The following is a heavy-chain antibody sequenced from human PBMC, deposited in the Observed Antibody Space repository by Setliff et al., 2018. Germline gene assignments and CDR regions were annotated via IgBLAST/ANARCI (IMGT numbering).Heavy chain of an antibody. Sequence: ASVKVSCKASGYTFTDYYMHWVQQAPGKGLEWMGRVDPEDGETIYAEKFQGRVTITADTSTDTAYMELSSLRSEDTAVYYCARVTLSYCSGGSCYGWFDPWGQGTQVTVSS. CDR3: ARVTLSYCSGGSCYGWFDP. D-gene: IGHD2-15*01. J-gene: IGHJ5*02. CDR1: GYTFTDYY. V-gene: IGHV1-69-2*01. CDR2: VDPEDGET.